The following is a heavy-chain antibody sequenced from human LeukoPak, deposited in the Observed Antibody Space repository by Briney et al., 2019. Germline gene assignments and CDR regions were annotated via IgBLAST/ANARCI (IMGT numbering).Heavy chain of an antibody. D-gene: IGHD5-12*01. Sequence: GGPLRLSCAASGFTFSDYWMSWVRQAPGKGLEWVANIEQDGSEKYYVDSVKGRFTISRDNAKNSLYLQMNSLRAEDTAVYYCAGAGGLATSRAFDIWGQGTMVTVSS. J-gene: IGHJ3*02. CDR3: AGAGGLATSRAFDI. CDR1: GFTFSDYW. V-gene: IGHV3-7*01. CDR2: IEQDGSEK.